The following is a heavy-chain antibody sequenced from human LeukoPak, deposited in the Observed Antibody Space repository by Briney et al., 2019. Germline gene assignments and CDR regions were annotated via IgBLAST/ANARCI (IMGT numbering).Heavy chain of an antibody. D-gene: IGHD6-19*01. Sequence: ASVKVSCKASGGTFSSYAISWVRQAPGQGLEWMGRIIPILGIANYAQKFQGRVTITADKSTSTAYMELSSLRSEDTAVYYCARDSKGSSGWPAHFDYWGQGTLVTVSS. V-gene: IGHV1-69*04. CDR2: IIPILGIA. CDR3: ARDSKGSSGWPAHFDY. J-gene: IGHJ4*02. CDR1: GGTFSSYA.